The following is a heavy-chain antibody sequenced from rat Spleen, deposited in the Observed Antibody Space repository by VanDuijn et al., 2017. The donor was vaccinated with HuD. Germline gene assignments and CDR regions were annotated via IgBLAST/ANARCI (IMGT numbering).Heavy chain of an antibody. V-gene: IGHV5-22*01. J-gene: IGHJ4*01. CDR3: ARQPGYYYSSYMGYVMDA. CDR2: ISYEGSST. D-gene: IGHD1-2*01. CDR1: GFTFSDYY. Sequence: EVQLVESGGGLVQPGRSMKLSCAASGFTFSDYYMAWVRQAPKKGLEWVASISYEGSSTYYGDSVKGRFTISRDNAKRTLYLQMNSLRSEDKATYYCARQPGYYYSSYMGYVMDAWGQGASVTVSS.